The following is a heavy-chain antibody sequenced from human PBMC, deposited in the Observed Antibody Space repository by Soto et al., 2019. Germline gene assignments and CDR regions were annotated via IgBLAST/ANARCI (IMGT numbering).Heavy chain of an antibody. CDR2: IWYDGSNK. Sequence: PXGSLRLSCVASGFTFTTHGMHWVRQAPGKGLEWVAVIWYDGSNKYYADSVKGRFTISRDNSNNTLYLQMDSLTAEDTGVYYCARDREQLASYYYGLDAWGQGTTVTVSS. J-gene: IGHJ6*02. CDR1: GFTFTTHG. D-gene: IGHD6-6*01. CDR3: ARDREQLASYYYGLDA. V-gene: IGHV3-33*01.